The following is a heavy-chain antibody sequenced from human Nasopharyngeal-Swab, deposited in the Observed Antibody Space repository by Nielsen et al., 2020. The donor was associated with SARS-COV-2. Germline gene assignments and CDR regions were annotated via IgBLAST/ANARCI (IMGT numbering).Heavy chain of an antibody. D-gene: IGHD2-8*02. J-gene: IGHJ4*02. CDR3: AKCPVRGGTGNLIDY. V-gene: IGHV3-23*01. Sequence: VRQAPGKGLGWVSAISGSGGSTYYADSVKGRFTISRDNSKNTLYLQMNSLRAEDTAVYYCAKCPVRGGTGNLIDYWGQGTLVTVSS. CDR2: ISGSGGST.